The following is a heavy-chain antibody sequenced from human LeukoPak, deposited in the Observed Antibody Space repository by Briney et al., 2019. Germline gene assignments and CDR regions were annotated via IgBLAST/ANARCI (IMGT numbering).Heavy chain of an antibody. V-gene: IGHV1-2*02. CDR1: GYTFTSYG. D-gene: IGHD1-26*01. J-gene: IGHJ4*02. CDR2: INPNSGGT. Sequence: ASVKVSCKASGYTFTSYGISWVRQAPGQGLEWMGWINPNSGGTNYAQKFQGRVTMTRDTSISAAYMELSRLRSDDTAVYYCAREDDSGLGYWGQGTLVTVSS. CDR3: AREDDSGLGY.